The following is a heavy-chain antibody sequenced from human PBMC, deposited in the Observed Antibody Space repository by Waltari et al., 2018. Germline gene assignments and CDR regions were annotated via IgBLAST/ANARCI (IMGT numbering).Heavy chain of an antibody. CDR2: INPNSGGT. Sequence: VQLVQSGAEVKKPGASVKVSCTASGYTFTGYYMHWVRPAPGQGLEWMGRINPNSGGTNYAQKFQGRVTMTRDTSISTAYMELSRLRSDDTAVYYCAMHNGGYSGYDYGLDYWGQGTLVTVSS. CDR1: GYTFTGYY. D-gene: IGHD5-12*01. CDR3: AMHNGGYSGYDYGLDY. V-gene: IGHV1-2*06. J-gene: IGHJ4*02.